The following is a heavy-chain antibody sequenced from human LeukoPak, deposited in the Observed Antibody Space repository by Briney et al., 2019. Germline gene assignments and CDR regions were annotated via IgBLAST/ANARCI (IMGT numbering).Heavy chain of an antibody. CDR3: ARDLNFWSSYSTRGFDY. CDR2: ITGSSTYI. CDR1: GFTFSSYS. J-gene: IGHJ4*02. Sequence: GGSLRLSCAASGFTFSSYSMTWVRQAPGKGLEWVSSITGSSTYIDYADSVEGRFTISRDNAKNSLYLQMNSLRAEDTAVYYCARDLNFWSSYSTRGFDYWGQGTLVMVSA. V-gene: IGHV3-21*01. D-gene: IGHD3-3*01.